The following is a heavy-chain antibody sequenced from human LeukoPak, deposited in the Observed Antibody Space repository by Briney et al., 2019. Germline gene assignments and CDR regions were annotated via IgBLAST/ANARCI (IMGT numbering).Heavy chain of an antibody. CDR3: GRERNAYYRNI. V-gene: IGHV3-74*01. CDR1: GFTFGNFW. Sequence: GSPRLSSAAPGFTFGNFWTQWVPQGPEKGLEWGSGIKADCSTGYADSVKGRFTISRDNAKYTLNLQMSSLNSDDTACYYCGRERNAYYRNIWGKGTTVTVSS. CDR2: IKADCST. J-gene: IGHJ6*03.